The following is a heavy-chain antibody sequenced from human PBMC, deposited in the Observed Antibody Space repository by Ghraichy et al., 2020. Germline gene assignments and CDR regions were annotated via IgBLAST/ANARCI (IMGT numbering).Heavy chain of an antibody. D-gene: IGHD3-10*01. CDR3: AKDSGSYYNWDAFDV. J-gene: IGHJ3*01. CDR2: ISGSGRST. CDR1: GFTYRIYA. Sequence: GESLNISCAASGFTYRIYAMSWVRQAPGKGLEWVSAISGSGRSTYYVDFVKGRFIISRDNSKNTMYLQMNSLRAEDTAVYYCAKDSGSYYNWDAFDVWGQGTMVTVSS. V-gene: IGHV3-23*01.